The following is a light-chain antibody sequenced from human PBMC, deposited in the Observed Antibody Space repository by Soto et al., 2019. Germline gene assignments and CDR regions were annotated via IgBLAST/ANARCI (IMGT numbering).Light chain of an antibody. Sequence: EIVLTQSPGTLSLSPGERATLSCRASQSFSSNYLAWYQQRPGQAPRILIYGATTRASGVPDRFSGSESGTDFTLTISRLEPEDSAVYYCQQYSSMWTFGQGTKLDIK. CDR2: GAT. CDR1: QSFSSNY. V-gene: IGKV3-20*01. CDR3: QQYSSMWT. J-gene: IGKJ1*01.